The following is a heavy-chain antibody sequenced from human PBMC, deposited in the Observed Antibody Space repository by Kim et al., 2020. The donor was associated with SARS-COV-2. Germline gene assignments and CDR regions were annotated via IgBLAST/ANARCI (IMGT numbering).Heavy chain of an antibody. V-gene: IGHV3-21*04. CDR2: ISSSSSYI. D-gene: IGHD2-15*01. Sequence: GGSLRLSCAASGFTFSSYSMNWVRQAPGKGLEWVSSISSSSSYIYYADSVKGRFTISRDNAKNSLYLQMNSLRAEDTAVYYCASYCSGGSCIIPFDYWGQGTLVTVSS. CDR1: GFTFSSYS. CDR3: ASYCSGGSCIIPFDY. J-gene: IGHJ4*02.